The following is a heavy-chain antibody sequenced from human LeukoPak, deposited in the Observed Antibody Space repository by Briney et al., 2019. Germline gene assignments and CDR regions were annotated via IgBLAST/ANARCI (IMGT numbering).Heavy chain of an antibody. D-gene: IGHD7-27*01. J-gene: IGHJ4*02. V-gene: IGHV1-2*02. Sequence: WMGWINPNSCATNYAQKYQGRVTINRDTTISTAYMELSSLRSDDTAIYYCARDATGDLLYWGQGTLVTVSS. CDR3: ARDATGDLLY. CDR2: INPNSCAT.